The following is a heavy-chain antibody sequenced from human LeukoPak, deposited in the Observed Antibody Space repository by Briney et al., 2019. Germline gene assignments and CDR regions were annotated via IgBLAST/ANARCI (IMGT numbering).Heavy chain of an antibody. CDR3: ATSRGGYYYMDV. V-gene: IGHV3-74*01. D-gene: IGHD3-10*01. Sequence: GGSLRLSCAASGFTFSSYWMHWVRQAPVKGLVWVSRINSDGSSTSYADSVKGRFTISRDNAKNTLYLQMTSLRAEDTAVYYCATSRGGYYYMDVWGKGTTVTVSS. J-gene: IGHJ6*03. CDR2: INSDGSST. CDR1: GFTFSSYW.